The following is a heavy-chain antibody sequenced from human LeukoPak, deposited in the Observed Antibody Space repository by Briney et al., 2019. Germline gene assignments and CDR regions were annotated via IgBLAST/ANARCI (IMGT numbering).Heavy chain of an antibody. V-gene: IGHV1-69*13. CDR3: TTDMTIMITFGGVIAARYFQH. D-gene: IGHD3-16*02. CDR2: IIPIFGTA. CDR1: GGTFSSYA. J-gene: IGHJ1*01. Sequence: ASVKVSCKASGGTFSSYAISWVRQAPGQGLEWMGGIIPIFGTANYAQKFQGRVTITADESTSTAYMELNSLKTEDTAVYYCTTDMTIMITFGGVIAARYFQHWGQGTLVTVSS.